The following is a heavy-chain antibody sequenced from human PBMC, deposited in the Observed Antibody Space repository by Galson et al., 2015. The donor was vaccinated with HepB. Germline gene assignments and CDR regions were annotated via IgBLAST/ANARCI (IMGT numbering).Heavy chain of an antibody. CDR3: ARADDYGDYYYYYMDV. Sequence: CKASGYTFTSYDINWVRQATGQGLEWMGWMNPNSGNTGYAQKFQGRVTMTRNTSISTAYMELSSLRSEDTAVYYCARADDYGDYYYYYMDVWGKGTTVTVSS. CDR2: MNPNSGNT. D-gene: IGHD4-17*01. CDR1: GYTFTSYD. J-gene: IGHJ6*03. V-gene: IGHV1-8*01.